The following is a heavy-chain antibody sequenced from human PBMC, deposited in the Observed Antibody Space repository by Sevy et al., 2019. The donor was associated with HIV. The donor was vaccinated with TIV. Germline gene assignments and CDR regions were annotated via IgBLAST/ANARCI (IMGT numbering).Heavy chain of an antibody. D-gene: IGHD3-22*01. CDR1: GFTFSDYY. CDR2: ISSSGSTI. CDR3: ARDNEELITMISLGHGAFDI. V-gene: IGHV3-11*01. Sequence: LGGSLRLSCAASGFTFSDYYMSWIRQAPGKGLEWVSYISSSGSTIYYADSVKGRFTISRDNAKNSLYLQMNSLRAEDTAVYYCARDNEELITMISLGHGAFDIWGQGTMVTVSS. J-gene: IGHJ3*02.